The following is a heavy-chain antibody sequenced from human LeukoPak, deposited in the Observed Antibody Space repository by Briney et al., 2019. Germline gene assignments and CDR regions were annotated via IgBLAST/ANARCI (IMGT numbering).Heavy chain of an antibody. J-gene: IGHJ3*02. CDR1: GFTFSTYG. Sequence: GGSLRLSCEASGFTFSTYGMHWVRQAPGKGLEDVSAISDNGGSTYYADSVKCRFTISRDNSKNTLYLQMGSLRAEDMAVYYCARGVEQHLVRIGFDIWGQGTMVTVSS. D-gene: IGHD6-13*01. CDR3: ARGVEQHLVRIGFDI. CDR2: ISDNGGST. V-gene: IGHV3-64*02.